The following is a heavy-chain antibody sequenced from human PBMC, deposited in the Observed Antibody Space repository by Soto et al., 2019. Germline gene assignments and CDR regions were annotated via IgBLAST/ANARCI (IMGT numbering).Heavy chain of an antibody. V-gene: IGHV4-31*03. J-gene: IGHJ4*02. Sequence: QVQLQESGPGLVKPSQTLSLTSTVSGGSISSGGYYWSWIRQHPGKGLEWIGYIYYSGSTYYNPSLKSRVTISVDTSKNQFSLKLSSVTAAGTAVYYCARSGYSYGPNPLLYWGQGTLVTVSS. CDR3: ARSGYSYGPNPLLY. CDR1: GGSISSGGYY. D-gene: IGHD5-18*01. CDR2: IYYSGST.